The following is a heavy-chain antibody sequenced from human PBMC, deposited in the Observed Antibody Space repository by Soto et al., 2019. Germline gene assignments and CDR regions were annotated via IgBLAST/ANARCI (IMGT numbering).Heavy chain of an antibody. CDR2: INGSGSRT. CDR3: ARDLPIGPTVYYFDF. Sequence: PGGTLRLSCSASGFTFSSYAMSWVRQAPGKGLEWVSAINGSGSRTYYADSLKGRFTISRDNADNTLYLQMHSLRAEDTAVYYCARDLPIGPTVYYFDFCGQGFLVSVSS. CDR1: GFTFSSYA. J-gene: IGHJ4*02. V-gene: IGHV3-23*01. D-gene: IGHD1-26*01.